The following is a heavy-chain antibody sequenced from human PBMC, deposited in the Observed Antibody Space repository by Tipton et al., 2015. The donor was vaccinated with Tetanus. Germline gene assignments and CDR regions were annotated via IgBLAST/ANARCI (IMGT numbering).Heavy chain of an antibody. CDR2: ISSSSSTI. Sequence: SLRLSCAASGFTFSSYSMNWVRQAPGKGLEWVSYISSSSSTIYYADSVKGRFTISRDNAKNSLYLQMNSLRDEDTAVYYCARVVYDFWSGYYSSGMDVWGQGTTVTVSS. CDR1: GFTFSSYS. D-gene: IGHD3-3*01. V-gene: IGHV3-48*02. J-gene: IGHJ6*02. CDR3: ARVVYDFWSGYYSSGMDV.